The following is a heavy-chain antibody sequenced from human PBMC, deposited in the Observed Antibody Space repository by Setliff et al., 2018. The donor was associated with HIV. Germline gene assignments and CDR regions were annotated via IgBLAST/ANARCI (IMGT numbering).Heavy chain of an antibody. CDR3: ATDYIGSGRPLDS. D-gene: IGHD4-4*01. Sequence: PSETLSLTCAVYGGSFSGYYWSWIRQPPGKGLEWIGEINHSGSTNYNPSLKSRVTISVDTSKNQFSLKLSAVTAADTAVYYCATDYIGSGRPLDSWGQGTLVTVSS. CDR2: INHSGST. CDR1: GGSFSGYY. J-gene: IGHJ5*01. V-gene: IGHV4-34*01.